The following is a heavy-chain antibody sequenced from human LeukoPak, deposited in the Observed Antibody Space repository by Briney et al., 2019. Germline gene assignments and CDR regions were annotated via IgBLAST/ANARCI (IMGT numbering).Heavy chain of an antibody. Sequence: ASVKVSCKASGYTFTVYYIHWVRQAPGQGLEWMGRINHNSGGTNYAQMFQGRVTMTRDTSISTAYIELSRLSSDDTAVYYCARDGKETADRNTALDYWGQGSLVTVSS. CDR2: INHNSGGT. V-gene: IGHV1-2*06. J-gene: IGHJ4*02. CDR1: GYTFTVYY. D-gene: IGHD2-21*02. CDR3: ARDGKETADRNTALDY.